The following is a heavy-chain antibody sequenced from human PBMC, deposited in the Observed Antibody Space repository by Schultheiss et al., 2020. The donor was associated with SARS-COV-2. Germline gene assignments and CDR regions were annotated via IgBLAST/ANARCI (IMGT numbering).Heavy chain of an antibody. J-gene: IGHJ5*02. CDR2: ISSSGSTI. D-gene: IGHD1-26*01. V-gene: IGHV3-48*01. Sequence: SCAASGFTFDDYAMHWVRQAPGKGLEWVSYISSSGSTIYYADSVKGRFTISRDNSKNTVYLQMNSLRAEDTAVYYCASLVVVGATLRGHWFDPWGQGTLVTVSS. CDR1: GFTFDDYA. CDR3: ASLVVVGATLRGHWFDP.